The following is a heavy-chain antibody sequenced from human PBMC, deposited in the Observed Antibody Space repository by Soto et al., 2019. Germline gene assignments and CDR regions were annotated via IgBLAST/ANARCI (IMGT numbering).Heavy chain of an antibody. Sequence: ASVKVSCKASGGTFSNYGFSWVRQAPGQGLEWMGGIIPIFRATSYAQKFQGRVTITADESTTTAYMELSSLRSEDTAVYYCARGGDVVVSTPDYFDYWGQGTLVTVSS. D-gene: IGHD2-21*01. CDR2: IIPIFRAT. CDR1: GGTFSNYG. J-gene: IGHJ4*02. CDR3: ARGGDVVVSTPDYFDY. V-gene: IGHV1-69*13.